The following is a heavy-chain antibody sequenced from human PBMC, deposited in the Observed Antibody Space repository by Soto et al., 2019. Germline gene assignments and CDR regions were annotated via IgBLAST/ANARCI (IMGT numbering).Heavy chain of an antibody. D-gene: IGHD3-3*01. CDR1: GFTFSSYA. CDR2: ISYDGSNK. J-gene: IGHJ6*02. CDR3: ARDRRRYYDFWSGYSNYYGMDV. Sequence: GGSLRLSCAASGFTFSSYAMHWVRQAPGKGLEWVAVISYDGSNKYYADSVKGRFTISRDNSKNTLYLKMNSLRAEDTAVYYCARDRRRYYDFWSGYSNYYGMDVWGQGTTVTVSS. V-gene: IGHV3-30-3*01.